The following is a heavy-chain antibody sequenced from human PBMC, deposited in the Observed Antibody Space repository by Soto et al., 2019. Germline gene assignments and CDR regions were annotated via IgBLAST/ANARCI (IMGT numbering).Heavy chain of an antibody. J-gene: IGHJ4*02. D-gene: IGHD6-13*01. Sequence: PSQTLSLTCVISGDSVSSNSAAWNWIRPSPSRGLEWLGRTYYRSKWYNDYAVSVKSRITINPDTSKNQFSLQLNSVTPEDTAVYYCARDLIAAAGTARLSFDYWGQGTLVTVS. V-gene: IGHV6-1*01. CDR1: GDSVSSNSAA. CDR2: TYYRSKWYN. CDR3: ARDLIAAAGTARLSFDY.